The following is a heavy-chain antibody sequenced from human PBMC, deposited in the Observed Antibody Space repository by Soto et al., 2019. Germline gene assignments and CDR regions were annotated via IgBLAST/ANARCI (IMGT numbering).Heavy chain of an antibody. D-gene: IGHD3-22*01. V-gene: IGHV3-30*18. CDR2: ISYDGSNK. Sequence: GGSLRLSCAASGFTFSSYGMHRVRQAPGKGLEWVAVISYDGSNKYYADSVKGRFTNSRDNSKNTLYLQMNSLRAEDTAAYYCAKITTDDAFDIWGQGTMVSVSS. CDR3: AKITTDDAFDI. CDR1: GFTFSSYG. J-gene: IGHJ3*02.